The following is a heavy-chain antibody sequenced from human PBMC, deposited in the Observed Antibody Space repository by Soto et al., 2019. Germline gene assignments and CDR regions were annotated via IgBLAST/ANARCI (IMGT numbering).Heavy chain of an antibody. CDR1: GFTVSSNY. Sequence: PGGSLRLSCAASGFTVSSNYMSWVRQAPGKGLEWVSVIYSGGSTYYADSVKGRFTISRDNSKNTLYLQMNSLRAEDTAVYYCARAYLYGSGSYGYWGQGTLVTVSS. CDR3: ARAYLYGSGSYGY. V-gene: IGHV3-53*01. D-gene: IGHD3-10*01. CDR2: IYSGGST. J-gene: IGHJ4*02.